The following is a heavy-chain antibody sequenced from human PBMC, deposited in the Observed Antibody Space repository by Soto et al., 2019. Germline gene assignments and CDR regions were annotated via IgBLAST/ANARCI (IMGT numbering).Heavy chain of an antibody. CDR3: ARAEYGSGRYYKSVGMDV. Sequence: SETLSLTCAVSGGSISSGGYSWSWIRQPPGRGLEWIGYIYHSRSTYYNPSLKNRVTISVDRSKNQFSLKLSSVTAAATAVYYCARAEYGSGRYYKSVGMDVWGQGTTVTVSS. CDR2: IYHSRST. D-gene: IGHD3-10*01. CDR1: GGSISSGGYS. V-gene: IGHV4-30-2*01. J-gene: IGHJ6*02.